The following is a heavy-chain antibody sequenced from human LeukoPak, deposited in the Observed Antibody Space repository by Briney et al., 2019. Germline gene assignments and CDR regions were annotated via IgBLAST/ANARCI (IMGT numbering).Heavy chain of an antibody. CDR3: ATPLIAVTPRGYFQH. V-gene: IGHV3-23*01. Sequence: GGSLRLSCAASGFRLNNYAMSWVRQAPGKGLEWVSTLGGDGTSTFYADSVKGRFTVSRDTSKNILSLQMNSLRAEDTAVYYCATPLIAVTPRGYFQHWGQGTLVTVSS. D-gene: IGHD6-19*01. J-gene: IGHJ1*01. CDR2: LGGDGTST. CDR1: GFRLNNYA.